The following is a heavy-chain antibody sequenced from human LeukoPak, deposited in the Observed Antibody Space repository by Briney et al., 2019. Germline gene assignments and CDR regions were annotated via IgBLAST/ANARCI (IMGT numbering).Heavy chain of an antibody. CDR1: GGTFSSYA. Sequence: ASVKVSCKVSGGTFSSYAISWVRQAPGQGLEWMGRIIPIFGTANYAQKFQGRATITTDESTSTAYMELSSLRSEDTAVYYCARDSYYDSSGLSDYWGQGTLVTVSS. CDR2: IIPIFGTA. V-gene: IGHV1-69*05. CDR3: ARDSYYDSSGLSDY. J-gene: IGHJ4*02. D-gene: IGHD3-22*01.